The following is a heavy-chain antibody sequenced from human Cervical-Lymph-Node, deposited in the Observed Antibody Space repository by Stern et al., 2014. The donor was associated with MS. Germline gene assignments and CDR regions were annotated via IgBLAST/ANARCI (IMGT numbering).Heavy chain of an antibody. D-gene: IGHD5-12*01. CDR2: ISSSGDTI. CDR1: GFTFSDSY. V-gene: IGHV3-11*01. J-gene: IGHJ3*02. CDR3: VRGWEPRQDGPSGHDYDAFDI. Sequence: VHLVESGGGLVQPGGSLRLSCAASGFTFSDSYMTWIRQTPGKGLEWVSYISSSGDTIKYAESVKGRFTVSRDNAKNSLSLQMSSLRVEDTAVYYCVRGWEPRQDGPSGHDYDAFDIWGQGTMVTVSS.